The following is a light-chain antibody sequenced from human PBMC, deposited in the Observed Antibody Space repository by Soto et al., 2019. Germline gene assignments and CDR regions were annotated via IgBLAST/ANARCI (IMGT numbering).Light chain of an antibody. CDR3: QQASSFPLT. J-gene: IGKJ4*01. CDR2: AAS. CDR1: QVISSW. Sequence: DIQMTQAPSFVSAFVGDRVIITCRASQVISSWLAWYQQKPGKAPKLLIYAASSLQSGVPSRFSGSESGTDFTLTISSLQPEDSATYYCQQASSFPLTFGGGTKVEIK. V-gene: IGKV1-12*01.